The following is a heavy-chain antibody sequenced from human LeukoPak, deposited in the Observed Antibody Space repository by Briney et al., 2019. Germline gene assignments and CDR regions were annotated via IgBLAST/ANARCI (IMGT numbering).Heavy chain of an antibody. Sequence: GGTLRLSCAASGFTFSSYGMSWVRQAPGKGLEWVSSISTSSSYIYYADSVKGRFTISRDNAKNSLYLQMNSLRAEDTAVYYCARETIAAAGKAFDPWGQGTLVTVSS. CDR2: ISTSSSYI. J-gene: IGHJ5*02. V-gene: IGHV3-21*01. CDR1: GFTFSSYG. D-gene: IGHD6-13*01. CDR3: ARETIAAAGKAFDP.